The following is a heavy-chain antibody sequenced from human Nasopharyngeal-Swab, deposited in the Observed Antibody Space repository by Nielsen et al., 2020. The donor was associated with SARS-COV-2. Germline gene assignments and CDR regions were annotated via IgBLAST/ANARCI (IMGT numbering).Heavy chain of an antibody. CDR2: ISTYSGNT. V-gene: IGHV1-18*04. CDR3: TRHFDIVTGYEFFFDY. D-gene: IGHD3-9*01. CDR1: GYNFISYG. J-gene: IGHJ4*02. Sequence: LVKVSCKASGYNFISYGVTWVRQAPGQGLEWMGWISTYSGNTDYAQKFQGRVTMTTDKSTRTVYMELRSLRSDDTAVYYCTRHFDIVTGYEFFFDYWGQGTLVTVSS.